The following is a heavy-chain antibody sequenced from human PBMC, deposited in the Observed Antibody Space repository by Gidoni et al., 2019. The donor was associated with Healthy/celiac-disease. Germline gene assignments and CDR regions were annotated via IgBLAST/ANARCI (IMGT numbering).Heavy chain of an antibody. CDR3: ARGWRGYQLLQNWFDP. CDR2: IIPIFGTA. V-gene: IGHV1-69*01. D-gene: IGHD2-2*01. CDR1: GCTFSSYA. J-gene: IGHJ5*02. Sequence: QVQLVQSGAEVKKPGSSVKVSCKASGCTFSSYAISWVRQAPGQGLEWMGGIIPIFGTANYAQKFQGRVTITADESTSTAYMELSSLRSEDTAVYYCARGWRGYQLLQNWFDPWGQGTLVTVSS.